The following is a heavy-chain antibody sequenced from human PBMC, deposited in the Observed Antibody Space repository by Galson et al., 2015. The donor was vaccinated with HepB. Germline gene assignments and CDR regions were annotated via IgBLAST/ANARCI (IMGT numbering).Heavy chain of an antibody. J-gene: IGHJ4*02. V-gene: IGHV1-69*13. CDR2: IIPLFGTA. D-gene: IGHD6-6*01. Sequence: SVKVSCKASGGTFSSNGISWVRQAPGQGLEWMGGIIPLFGTANYAQKFQGRLTITADESTRTVYMQLSSLRSEDTAVYYCARGGGDREAGRPPPFDYWGQGTLVTVSS. CDR3: ARGGGDREAGRPPPFDY. CDR1: GGTFSSNG.